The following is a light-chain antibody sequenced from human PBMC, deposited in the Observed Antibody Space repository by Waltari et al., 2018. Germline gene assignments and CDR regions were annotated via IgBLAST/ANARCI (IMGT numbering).Light chain of an antibody. CDR2: AAS. CDR3: QQYDGFPPT. CDR1: QDITSW. V-gene: IGKV1D-16*01. Sequence: DIQLTQSPSSLSASVGDKVTITCHVSQDITSWLAWYQQKPGRAPQPLIYAASTLHGGVPSRFSGGGSGTDYTLTISSLQPEDCATYYCQQYDGFPPTFGQGTKVEV. J-gene: IGKJ1*01.